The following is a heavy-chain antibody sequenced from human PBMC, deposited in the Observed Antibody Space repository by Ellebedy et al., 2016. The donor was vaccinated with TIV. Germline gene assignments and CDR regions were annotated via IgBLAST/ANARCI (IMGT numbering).Heavy chain of an antibody. V-gene: IGHV3-7*01. D-gene: IGHD1-14*01. CDR3: GRKASNRFRAFDI. CDR1: GFTXRSYW. J-gene: IGHJ3*02. CDR2: IKQDGSEK. Sequence: PGGSLRLSCAASGFTXRSYWXSWVPHAPGKGLEWVANIKQDGSEKYYVDSVKGRFTISRDNAKNSLYLQMNSLRAEDTAVYYCGRKASNRFRAFDIWGQGTMVTVSS.